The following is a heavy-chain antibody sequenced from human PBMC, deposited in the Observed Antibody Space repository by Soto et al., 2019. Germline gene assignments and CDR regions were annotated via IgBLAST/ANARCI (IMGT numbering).Heavy chain of an antibody. D-gene: IGHD7-27*01. CDR3: ARDCLTGDPREPFDY. Sequence: EVQLVESGGGLVKPGESLLISCAASGFTFGAYSLSWFRRAPGKGLEWVSSIDPSSTDRHYADSVEGRFTISRDNARSSLYLQMISLTVEDTAVYYCARDCLTGDPREPFDYWGQGTTVTVSS. J-gene: IGHJ4*02. CDR2: IDPSSTDR. V-gene: IGHV3-21*01. CDR1: GFTFGAYS.